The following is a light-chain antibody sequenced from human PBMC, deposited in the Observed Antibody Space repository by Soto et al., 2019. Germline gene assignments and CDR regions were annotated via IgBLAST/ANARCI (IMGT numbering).Light chain of an antibody. V-gene: IGKV3-20*01. J-gene: IGKJ1*01. CDR1: QSVSSSY. CDR3: QQYGSSPRT. CDR2: GAS. Sequence: EIVLTQSPGTLSLSPGERATLSCRASQSVSSSYLTWYQQKAGQAPRLLIYGASTRATGIPDRFSGSGSGTDFTLTISGLEPEDFAVYYCQQYGSSPRTFGQGTKVEFK.